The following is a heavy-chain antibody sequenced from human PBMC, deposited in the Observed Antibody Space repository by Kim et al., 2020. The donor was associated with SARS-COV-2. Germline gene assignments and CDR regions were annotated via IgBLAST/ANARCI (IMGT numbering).Heavy chain of an antibody. Sequence: SVKVSCKASGGTFSSYAISCVRQAPGQGLEWMGGIIPIFGTANYAQKFQGRVTITADESTSTAYMELSSLRSEDTAVYYCARVGGYCSSTSCYNTMGYYGMDVWGQGTTVTVSS. V-gene: IGHV1-69*13. CDR2: IIPIFGTA. CDR1: GGTFSSYA. J-gene: IGHJ6*02. CDR3: ARVGGYCSSTSCYNTMGYYGMDV. D-gene: IGHD2-2*02.